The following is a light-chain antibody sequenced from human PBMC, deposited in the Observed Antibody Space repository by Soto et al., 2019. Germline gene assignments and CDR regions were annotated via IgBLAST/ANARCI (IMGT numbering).Light chain of an antibody. CDR3: QQYNDKWT. CDR2: KAS. J-gene: IGKJ1*01. CDR1: QSISSW. Sequence: DIQMTQSPSTLSASVRDSITITCQASQSISSWLAWYQQKPGKAPNLLIYKASSLQSGVPSRFSGSGSGTEFTLTISSLQPDDCGTYYCQQYNDKWTFGQGTKVDIK. V-gene: IGKV1-5*03.